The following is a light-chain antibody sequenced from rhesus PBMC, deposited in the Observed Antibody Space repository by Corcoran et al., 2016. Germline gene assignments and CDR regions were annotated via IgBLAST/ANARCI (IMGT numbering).Light chain of an antibody. V-gene: IGKV1-41*01. CDR2: SAS. Sequence: DIQMTQSPSSLSASVGDRVTITCRASQSISNYLNCYQQEPGKAPKLLIYSASSLQSGVPSRFSGSGSGTEFTLTISSLQPEDFATYSCQQFKNYRALTFGGGTKVEIK. CDR3: QQFKNYRALT. CDR1: QSISNY. J-gene: IGKJ4*01.